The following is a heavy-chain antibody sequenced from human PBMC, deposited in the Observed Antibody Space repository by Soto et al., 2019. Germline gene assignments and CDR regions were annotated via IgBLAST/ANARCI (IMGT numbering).Heavy chain of an antibody. J-gene: IGHJ2*01. CDR1: GGTFSSYT. D-gene: IGHD1-1*01. CDR3: ARGNHRCLQLWYFEL. Sequence: QVQLVQSGAEVKKPGSSVTVSCKASGGTFSSYTISWVRQAPGQGLEWMGGIIPIFGTANYSQKFLGRVMIAADESMNTAYIELSSLRSEDTAVYYCARGNHRCLQLWYFELWGRGTLVTVSS. CDR2: IIPIFGTA. V-gene: IGHV1-69*12.